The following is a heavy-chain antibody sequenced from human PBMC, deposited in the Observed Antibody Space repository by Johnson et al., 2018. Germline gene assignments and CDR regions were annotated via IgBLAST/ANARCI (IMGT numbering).Heavy chain of an antibody. D-gene: IGHD3-10*01. CDR2: ISNSGDST. CDR3: ASGCRGCYGMDV. Sequence: VQLVQSGGGLVQPGGSLRLSCVASGFSFSSYAMTWVRQAPAKGLEWVSVISNSGDSTHYADSVKGRFTISRDNSKNPRYLQMNSLRADDTAVYYCASGCRGCYGMDVWGQGTTVTVSS. CDR1: GFSFSSYA. J-gene: IGHJ6*02. V-gene: IGHV3-23*04.